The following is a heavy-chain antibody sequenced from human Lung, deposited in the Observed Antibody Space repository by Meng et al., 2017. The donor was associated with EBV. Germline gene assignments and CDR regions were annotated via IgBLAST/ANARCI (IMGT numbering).Heavy chain of an antibody. J-gene: IGHJ4*02. CDR1: GFTFGDYY. V-gene: IGHV3-11*01. CDR2: MSGSGGTI. Sequence: QGHLVQSGGGLFKAGGSLRLSCEASGFTFGDYYMSWIRQAPGKALECVSYMSGSGGTIFYADSVQGRVTVSRDNARNSLFLQLNDLRAEDTAVYYCAKWVVTPFFDSWGQGALVTVSS. CDR3: AKWVVTPFFDS. D-gene: IGHD2-21*02.